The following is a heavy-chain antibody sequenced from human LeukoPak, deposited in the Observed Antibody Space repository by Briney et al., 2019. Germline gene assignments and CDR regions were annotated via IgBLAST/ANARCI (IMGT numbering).Heavy chain of an antibody. CDR1: GGTFSSYA. J-gene: IGHJ4*02. CDR3: ARDRLRGNYYDSSGYYYLDY. CDR2: IIPIFGTA. Sequence: ASVKVSCKASGGTFSSYAISWVRQAPGQGLEWMGGIIPIFGTANYAQKFQGRVTTTTDESTSTAYMELSSLRSEDTAVYYCARDRLRGNYYDSSGYYYLDYWGQGTLVTVSS. D-gene: IGHD3-22*01. V-gene: IGHV1-69*05.